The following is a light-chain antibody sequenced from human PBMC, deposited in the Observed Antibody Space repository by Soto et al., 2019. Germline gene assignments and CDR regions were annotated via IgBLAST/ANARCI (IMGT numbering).Light chain of an antibody. J-gene: IGKJ4*01. V-gene: IGKV3-15*01. Sequence: IVMSQSPSTLSVSPGERVTISCRASQSVTNTLAWYQHKPGQAPRLLISYASRGATGIPARFSGSGSGTDFTLTINSLQSEDFALYYCPQYSTWPVTFGGGAKVDIK. CDR2: YAS. CDR3: PQYSTWPVT. CDR1: QSVTNT.